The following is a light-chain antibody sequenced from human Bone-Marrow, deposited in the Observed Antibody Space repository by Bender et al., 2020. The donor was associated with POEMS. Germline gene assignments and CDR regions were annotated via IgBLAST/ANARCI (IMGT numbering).Light chain of an antibody. CDR1: SSDVGGYNH. CDR2: DVT. CDR3: SSYTSSTTVV. V-gene: IGLV2-14*03. J-gene: IGLJ1*01. Sequence: QSVLTQPPSASGTPGQTITISCTGTSSDVGGYNHVSWNQQHPGKAPKLIIYDVTNRPSGVSHRFSGSKSGNTASLTISGLQAEDEADYYCSSYTSSTTVVFGSGAKVTVL.